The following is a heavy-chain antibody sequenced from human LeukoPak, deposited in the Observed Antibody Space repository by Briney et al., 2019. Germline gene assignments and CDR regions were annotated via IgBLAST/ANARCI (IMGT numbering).Heavy chain of an antibody. Sequence: GASVKVSCKASGYTFTSYDINWLRQATGQGLEWMGWMNPNSGNTGYAQKFQGRVTMTRNTSMSTAYMELSSLRSEDTAVYYCARGPYLSAAAHWGQGTLVTVSS. CDR2: MNPNSGNT. J-gene: IGHJ4*02. CDR1: GYTFTSYD. D-gene: IGHD6-13*01. CDR3: ARGPYLSAAAH. V-gene: IGHV1-8*01.